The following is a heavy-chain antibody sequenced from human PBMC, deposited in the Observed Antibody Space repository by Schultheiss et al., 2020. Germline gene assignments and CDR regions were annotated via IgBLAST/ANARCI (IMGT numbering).Heavy chain of an antibody. D-gene: IGHD2-2*01. Sequence: GGSLRLSCAASGFTFSSYGMHWVRQAPGKGLEWVAFIRYDGSNKYYADSVKGRFTISRDNSKNTLYLQMNSLRAEDTAVYYCAKERSLPAAIYYYYYYYMDVWGEGTTVTVSS. CDR3: AKERSLPAAIYYYYYYYMDV. V-gene: IGHV3-30*02. CDR1: GFTFSSYG. J-gene: IGHJ6*03. CDR2: IRYDGSNK.